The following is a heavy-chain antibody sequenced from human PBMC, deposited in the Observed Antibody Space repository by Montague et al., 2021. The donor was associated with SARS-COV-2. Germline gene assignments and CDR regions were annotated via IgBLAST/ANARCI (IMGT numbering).Heavy chain of an antibody. CDR3: AKDLTGGGELQGLFDY. D-gene: IGHD1-14*01. CDR1: RFTFGSYA. V-gene: IGHV3-23*01. CDR2: ISGSGGSR. J-gene: IGHJ4*02. Sequence: LRLSCAASRFTFGSYAMSWVRQAPGKGLEWVSAISGSGGSRYSAGSLRGRFTISRDNSKNTLYLQLNSLRAEDTAVYYCAKDLTGGGELQGLFDYWGQGTLVTVSS.